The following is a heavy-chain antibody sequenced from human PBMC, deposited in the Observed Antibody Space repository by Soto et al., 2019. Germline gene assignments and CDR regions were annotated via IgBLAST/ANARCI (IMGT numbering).Heavy chain of an antibody. CDR1: GYTFTGYY. J-gene: IGHJ5*02. Sequence: ASVKVSCKASGYTFTGYYMHWVRQAPGQGLEWMGWINPNSGGTNYAQKFQGRVTMTRDTSISTAYMELSRLRSDDTAVYYCARDLGLLWFGELLHWLDPWGQGTLVTVYS. CDR3: ARDLGLLWFGELLHWLDP. CDR2: INPNSGGT. V-gene: IGHV1-2*02. D-gene: IGHD3-10*01.